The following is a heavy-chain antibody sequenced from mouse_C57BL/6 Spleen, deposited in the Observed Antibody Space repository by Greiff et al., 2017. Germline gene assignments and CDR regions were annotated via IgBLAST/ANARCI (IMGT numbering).Heavy chain of an antibody. V-gene: IGHV3-6*01. CDR1: GYSITSGYY. CDR2: ISYDGSN. J-gene: IGHJ3*01. Sequence: EVQLQQSGPGLVKPSQSLSLTCSVTGYSITSGYYWNWIRQFPGNKLEWMGYISYDGSNNYNPSLKNRISITRDTSTNQFFLKLNSVTTEDTATYYCARGGGYYGSSWFAYWGQGTLVTVSA. D-gene: IGHD1-1*01. CDR3: ARGGGYYGSSWFAY.